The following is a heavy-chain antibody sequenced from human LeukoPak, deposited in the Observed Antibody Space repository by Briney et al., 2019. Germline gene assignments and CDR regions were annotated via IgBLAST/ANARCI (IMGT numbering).Heavy chain of an antibody. CDR3: ARGYGDQFDY. CDR1: GGSISSYY. J-gene: IGHJ4*02. V-gene: IGHV4-59*08. Sequence: SETLSLTCTVSGGSISSYYWSWIRQPPGKGLEWIGYIYYSGSTNYNPSLKSRVTTSVDTSKNQFSLKLSSVTAADTAVYYCARGYGDQFDYWGQGTLVTVSS. CDR2: IYYSGST. D-gene: IGHD4-17*01.